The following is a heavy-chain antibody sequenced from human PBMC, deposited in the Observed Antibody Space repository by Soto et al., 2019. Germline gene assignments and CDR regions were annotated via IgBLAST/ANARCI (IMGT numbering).Heavy chain of an antibody. J-gene: IGHJ4*02. CDR1: GFTFSNNG. CDR2: ISYEGREK. V-gene: IGHV3-30*18. Sequence: QVHLVESGGGVLQPGRSLRLSCAASGFTFSNNGMHRVRQAPAQGLEWNGDISYEGREKYYAASVKGRFTISRDNSKNTLYLQMDTLRAEDTAIYYCVKEKGASAGFDYWGQGVLVTGSS. D-gene: IGHD6-13*01. CDR3: VKEKGASAGFDY.